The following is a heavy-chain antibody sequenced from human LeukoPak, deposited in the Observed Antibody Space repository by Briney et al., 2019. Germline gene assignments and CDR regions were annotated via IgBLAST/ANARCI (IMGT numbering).Heavy chain of an antibody. CDR2: IYASVGST. CDR1: GYTFTNYY. D-gene: IGHD3-16*01. V-gene: IGHV1-46*01. CDR3: AREEEGGTFDY. Sequence: ASVKVSCKASGYTFTNYYIHWVRQAPGQGLEWMGIIYASVGSTKYAKKFQGRVTMTGDTSTITVYMELSSLISEDTAVYYCAREEEGGTFDYWGQGTLVTVFS. J-gene: IGHJ4*02.